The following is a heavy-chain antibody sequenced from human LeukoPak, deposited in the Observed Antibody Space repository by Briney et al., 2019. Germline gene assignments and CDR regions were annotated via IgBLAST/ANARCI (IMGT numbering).Heavy chain of an antibody. CDR3: ARDRGRDGYNGAFDY. V-gene: IGHV1-2*02. CDR1: GYTFTGYY. D-gene: IGHD5-24*01. CDR2: INPNSGGT. Sequence: ASVKVSCKASGYTFTGYYMHRVRQAPGQGLEWMGWINPNSGGTNYAQKFQGRVTMTRDTSISTAYMELSRLRSDDTAVYYCARDRGRDGYNGAFDYWGQGTLVTVSS. J-gene: IGHJ4*02.